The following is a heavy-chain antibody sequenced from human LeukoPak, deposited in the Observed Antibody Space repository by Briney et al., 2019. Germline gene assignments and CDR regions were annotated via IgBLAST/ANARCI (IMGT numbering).Heavy chain of an antibody. CDR1: GFTFSSYG. CDR2: ISYDGSNK. V-gene: IGHV3-30*03. CDR3: AVSSSSWSLPSTENWFDP. J-gene: IGHJ5*02. Sequence: GGSLRLSCAASGFTFSSYGMHWVRQAPGKGLEWVAVISYDGSNKYYADSVKGRFTISRDNSKNTLYLQMNSLRAEDTAVYYCAVSSSSWSLPSTENWFDPWGQGTLVTVSS. D-gene: IGHD6-13*01.